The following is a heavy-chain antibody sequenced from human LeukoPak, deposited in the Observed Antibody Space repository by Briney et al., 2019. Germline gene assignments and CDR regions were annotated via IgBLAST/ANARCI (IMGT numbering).Heavy chain of an antibody. CDR1: GFTFSSYA. CDR2: ISGSGGST. V-gene: IGHV3-23*01. J-gene: IGHJ4*02. CDR3: AKDLLAGLHGSGSYYSKVGYFDY. D-gene: IGHD3-10*01. Sequence: GGSLRLSCAASGFTFSSYAMSWVRQAPGKGLEWVPAISGSGGSTYYADSVKGRFTISRDNSKNTLYLQMNSLRAEDTAVYYCAKDLLAGLHGSGSYYSKVGYFDYWGQGTLVTVSS.